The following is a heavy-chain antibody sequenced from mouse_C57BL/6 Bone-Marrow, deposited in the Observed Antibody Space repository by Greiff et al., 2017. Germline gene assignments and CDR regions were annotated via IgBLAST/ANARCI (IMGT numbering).Heavy chain of an antibody. V-gene: IGHV1-69*01. J-gene: IGHJ1*03. CDR3: AFTTVVATRYFDV. CDR1: GYTFTSYW. D-gene: IGHD1-1*01. CDR2: IEPSDSYT. Sequence: QVRLQQPGAELVMPGASVKLSCKASGYTFTSYWMHWVKQRPGQGLEWIGEIEPSDSYTNYNQKFKGKSTLTVDKSSSTAYMQLSSLTSEDSAVYYCAFTTVVATRYFDVWGTGTTVTVSS.